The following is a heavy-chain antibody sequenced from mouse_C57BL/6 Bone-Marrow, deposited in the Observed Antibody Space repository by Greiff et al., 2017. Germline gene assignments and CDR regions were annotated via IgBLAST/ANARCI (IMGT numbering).Heavy chain of an antibody. J-gene: IGHJ2*01. CDR2: ISYSGST. CDR1: GYSFTSDY. D-gene: IGHD1-1*01. Sequence: EVKLMQSGPGLAKPSQSLSLSCSVTGYSFTSDYWNWIRKFPGNKLEYIGYISYSGSTYYNTSLKSRISIIPDTSNNQYYLQLNSVTTEDTATYCCGRGGGSSHFDYWGQGTTLTVSS. V-gene: IGHV3-8*01. CDR3: GRGGGSSHFDY.